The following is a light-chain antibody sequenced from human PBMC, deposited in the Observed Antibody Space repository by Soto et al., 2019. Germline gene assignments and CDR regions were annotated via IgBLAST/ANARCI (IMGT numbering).Light chain of an antibody. V-gene: IGKV1-5*03. CDR3: QQYTSYSPWT. CDR2: KAS. Sequence: DIQMTQSPSTLSASVGDRVTITCRASQIISTWLAWYQQKPGKAPKLLIYKASTLQSGVPSRFSGSGSGTEFTLTLSGLQPDDFATYYCQQYTSYSPWTFGQGTKVEVK. J-gene: IGKJ1*01. CDR1: QIISTW.